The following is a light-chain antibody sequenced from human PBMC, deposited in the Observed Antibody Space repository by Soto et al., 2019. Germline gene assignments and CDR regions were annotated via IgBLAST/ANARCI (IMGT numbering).Light chain of an antibody. CDR1: QSVNSN. CDR3: QQHGQWPIT. J-gene: IGKJ5*01. CDR2: GIS. Sequence: EIVMTQSPATLSVSPVSRGTLSCTASQSVNSNYLAWYQQKPGQAPRLLIYGISKRATDIPDRFSGSGSGTEFTLTISSLEPEDFATYYCQQHGQWPITFGQGTRLE. V-gene: IGKV3D-15*01.